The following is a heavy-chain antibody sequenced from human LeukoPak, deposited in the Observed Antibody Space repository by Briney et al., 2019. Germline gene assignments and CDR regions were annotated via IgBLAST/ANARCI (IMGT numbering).Heavy chain of an antibody. D-gene: IGHD5-18*01. CDR2: ISSSGSTI. J-gene: IGHJ4*02. CDR3: ASGDTAMVSFDPGYDY. CDR1: GFTFSSYE. V-gene: IGHV3-48*03. Sequence: GGSLRLSCAASGFTFSSYEMNWVRQAPGKGLEWVSYISSSGSTIYYADSVKGRFTISRDNAKNSLYLQMNSLRAEDTAVYYCASGDTAMVSFDPGYDYWGQGTLVNVSS.